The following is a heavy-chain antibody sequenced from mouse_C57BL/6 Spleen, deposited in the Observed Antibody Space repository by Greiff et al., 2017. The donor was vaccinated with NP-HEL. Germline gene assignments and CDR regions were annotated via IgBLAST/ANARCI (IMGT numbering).Heavy chain of an antibody. D-gene: IGHD1-1*01. CDR3: ARGGTTVVATYYAMDY. CDR1: GYSFTDYN. J-gene: IGHJ4*01. CDR2: INPNYGTT. V-gene: IGHV1-39*01. Sequence: VQLKESGPELVKPGASVKISCKASGYSFTDYNMNWVKQSTGKSLEWIGVINPNYGTTSYNQKFKGKATLTVDQSSSTAYMQLNSLTSEDSAVYCCARGGTTVVATYYAMDYWGQGTSVTVSS.